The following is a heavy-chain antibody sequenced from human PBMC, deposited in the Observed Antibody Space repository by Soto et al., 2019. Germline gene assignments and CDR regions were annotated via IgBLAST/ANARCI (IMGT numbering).Heavy chain of an antibody. Sequence: GGSLRLSCAASGLIFSNYKMHWVRQAPGKGLVWVSRINTDGSITDYAGSVKGRFTVSRDNAKNTMYLQMNSLTADDTAVYYCARDTNGLHYWGKGTLVTVSS. V-gene: IGHV3-74*01. CDR2: INTDGSIT. CDR1: GLIFSNYK. J-gene: IGHJ4*02. CDR3: ARDTNGLHY. D-gene: IGHD2-8*01.